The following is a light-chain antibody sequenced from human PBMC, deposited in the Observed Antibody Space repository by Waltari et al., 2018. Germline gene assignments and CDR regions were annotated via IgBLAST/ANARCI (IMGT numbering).Light chain of an antibody. CDR3: CSYKRGATWV. CDR2: DVV. V-gene: IGLV2-14*03. Sequence: QSVLTHPASVSGSPGQSITISCTGTSSDVGGYNYVSWYQQSPGKAPKLIIYDVVKRPSGVSTRFSASKSDNTASLTISGLQAEDEGDYYCCSYKRGATWVFGGGTALTVL. CDR1: SSDVGGYNY. J-gene: IGLJ3*02.